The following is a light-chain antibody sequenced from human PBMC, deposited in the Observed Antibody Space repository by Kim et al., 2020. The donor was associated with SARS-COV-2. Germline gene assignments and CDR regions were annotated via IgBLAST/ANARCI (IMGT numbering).Light chain of an antibody. Sequence: ASVRDRVTITCRASQGISSYLAWYQQKPGRAPQLLIYAASTLHSGVPSRFNGSGSGTDFTLTISSLQPEDFGTYYCQQVKSYSFSFGRGTKVDIK. V-gene: IGKV1-9*01. CDR3: QQVKSYSFS. J-gene: IGKJ4*01. CDR1: QGISSY. CDR2: AAS.